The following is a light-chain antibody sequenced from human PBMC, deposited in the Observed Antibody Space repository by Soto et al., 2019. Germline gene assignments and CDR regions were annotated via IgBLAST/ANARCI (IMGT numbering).Light chain of an antibody. V-gene: IGKV1-17*01. Sequence: HMAPSHSTRSAHVGHGYSDRSLACQGSGTDLRWYQQRPGKAPKRLIYAVSSLHCGVPSRFSGSGSGTDFTLNISSLQADDFATYYCQQYNSYSWTFGQGTKVDIK. CDR3: QQYNSYSWT. CDR2: AVS. CDR1: QGSGTD. J-gene: IGKJ1*01.